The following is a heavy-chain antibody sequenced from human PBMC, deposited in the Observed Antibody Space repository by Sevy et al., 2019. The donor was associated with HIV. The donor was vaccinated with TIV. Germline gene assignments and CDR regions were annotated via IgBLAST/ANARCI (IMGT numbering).Heavy chain of an antibody. CDR3: ARDEGEWLPLYYGMDV. J-gene: IGHJ6*02. D-gene: IGHD3-3*01. V-gene: IGHV4-4*07. CDR1: GGSISSYY. CDR2: IYTSGST. Sequence: SETLSLTCTVSGGSISSYYWSWIRQPAGKGLEWIGRIYTSGSTNYNPSLKSRVTMSVDTSKNQFSLKLSSVTAADTAVYYCARDEGEWLPLYYGMDVWGQGTTVTVSS.